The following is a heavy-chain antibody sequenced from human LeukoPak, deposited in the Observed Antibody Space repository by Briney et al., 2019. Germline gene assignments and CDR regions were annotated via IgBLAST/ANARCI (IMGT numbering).Heavy chain of an antibody. Sequence: ASVKVSCKVSGYTLTELSMHWVRQAPGKGLEWMGGFDPEDGETIYAQKFQGIVTMTEDTSTDTAYMEPSSLRSEDTAVYYCATDVSSGYSSDFDYWGQGTLVTVSS. V-gene: IGHV1-24*01. J-gene: IGHJ4*02. D-gene: IGHD3-22*01. CDR3: ATDVSSGYSSDFDY. CDR2: FDPEDGET. CDR1: GYTLTELS.